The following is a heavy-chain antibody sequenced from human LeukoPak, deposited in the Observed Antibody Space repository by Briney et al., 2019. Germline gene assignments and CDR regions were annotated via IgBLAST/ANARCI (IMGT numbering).Heavy chain of an antibody. D-gene: IGHD2/OR15-2a*01. CDR2: IGKDGSWI. CDR3: ARDLDFYATDY. V-gene: IGHV3-7*01. CDR1: GFSLSGYW. Sequence: PGGSLRLSCAASGFSLSGYWMSWVRQAPGQGLEWVANIGKDGSWIHYADSVKGQFTISRDNAKNSLYLQMNSLRADDTAIYYCARDLDFYATDYWGQGTLVTVSS. J-gene: IGHJ4*02.